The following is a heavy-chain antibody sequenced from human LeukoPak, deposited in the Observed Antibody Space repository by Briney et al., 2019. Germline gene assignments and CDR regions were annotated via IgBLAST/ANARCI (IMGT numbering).Heavy chain of an antibody. Sequence: SVTLSCKASGGTFSSYAISWVRQAPGQGLEWMGGIIPIFGTANYAQKFQGRVTITADESTSTAYMELSSLRSEDTAVYYCARAIVVVPAALDAFAIWGQGTMVTVSS. CDR1: GGTFSSYA. D-gene: IGHD2-2*01. CDR2: IIPIFGTA. J-gene: IGHJ3*02. V-gene: IGHV1-69*13. CDR3: ARAIVVVPAALDAFAI.